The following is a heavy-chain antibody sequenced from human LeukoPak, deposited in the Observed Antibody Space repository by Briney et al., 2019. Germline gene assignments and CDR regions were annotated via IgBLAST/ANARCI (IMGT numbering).Heavy chain of an antibody. Sequence: GESLKISCKGSGYSFTSYWIGWVRQMPGKGLEWMGIIYPGDSDTRYSPSFQGQVTVSADKSISTAYLQWSSLKASDTAMYYCATLWFGELQAFDIWGQGTMVTVSS. CDR3: ATLWFGELQAFDI. D-gene: IGHD3-10*01. CDR1: GYSFTSYW. J-gene: IGHJ3*02. V-gene: IGHV5-51*01. CDR2: IYPGDSDT.